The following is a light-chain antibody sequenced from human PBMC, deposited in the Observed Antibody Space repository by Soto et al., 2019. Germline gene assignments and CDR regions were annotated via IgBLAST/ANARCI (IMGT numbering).Light chain of an antibody. CDR3: QHYNGYPIS. CDR2: KAT. J-gene: IGKJ4*01. V-gene: IGKV1-5*03. Sequence: DIQMTQSPSTLSAFVGDRVTITCRASQSLSGWLAWYQQKPGKATKLLIRKATSLESGVPARYSGRGSGTEFTLTIRRMRPDHSATYDYQHYNGYPISFGGGTKVESK. CDR1: QSLSGW.